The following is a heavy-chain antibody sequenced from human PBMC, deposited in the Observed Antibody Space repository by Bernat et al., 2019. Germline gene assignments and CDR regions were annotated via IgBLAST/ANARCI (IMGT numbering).Heavy chain of an antibody. CDR2: IYYSGST. Sequence: QLQLQESGPGLVKPSETLSLTCTVSGGSISSSSYYWGWLRQPPGKGLEWIGSIYYSGSTYYNPSLKSRVTISVDTSKNQFSLKLGSVTAADTAVYYCAIVAVATRYYYYYMDVWGKGTTVTVSS. CDR1: GGSISSSSYY. CDR3: AIVAVATRYYYYYMDV. J-gene: IGHJ6*03. D-gene: IGHD2-2*01. V-gene: IGHV4-39*01.